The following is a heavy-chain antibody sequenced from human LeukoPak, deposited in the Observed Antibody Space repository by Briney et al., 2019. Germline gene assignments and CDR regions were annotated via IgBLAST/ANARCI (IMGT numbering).Heavy chain of an antibody. CDR1: GGSISSYY. D-gene: IGHD1-26*01. CDR2: IYTSGST. CDR3: ARSKSGSYPPRFDP. Sequence: SETLSLTCTVSGGSISSYYWSWIRQPAGKGLEWIGRIYTSGSTNYNPSLKSRVTMSVDTSKNQFSLKLSPVTAADTAVYYCARSKSGSYPPRFDPWGQGTLVTVSS. V-gene: IGHV4-4*07. J-gene: IGHJ5*02.